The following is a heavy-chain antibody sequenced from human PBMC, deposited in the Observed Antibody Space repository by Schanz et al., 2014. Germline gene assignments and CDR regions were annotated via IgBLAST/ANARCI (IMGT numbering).Heavy chain of an antibody. CDR1: GFTFSSYS. D-gene: IGHD6-13*01. CDR3: ARDPQSSSWFDY. CDR2: ISTTSVTI. Sequence: VQLVESGGGLVQPGGSLKLYCAASGFTFSSYSMNWVRQAPGKGLEWISYISTTSVTIYYADSVKGRFTISRDNAKNSLYLQMNSLRHEDTALYYCARDPQSSSWFDYWGQGTLVTVSS. J-gene: IGHJ4*02. V-gene: IGHV3-48*02.